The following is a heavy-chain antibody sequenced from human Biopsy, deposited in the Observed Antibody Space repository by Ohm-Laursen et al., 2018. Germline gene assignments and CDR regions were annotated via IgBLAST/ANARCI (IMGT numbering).Heavy chain of an antibody. J-gene: IGHJ2*01. D-gene: IGHD2-2*01. CDR3: ARGRRHCSGTCSRWYFDL. V-gene: IGHV1-2*02. Sequence: ASVKVSCKPSGYTFTAFSVHWLRQAPGQGLEWMGWINPKSGDTDYPQNFQGRVSMTRDTSISTAYMDLSRLRSDDTAVYYCARGRRHCSGTCSRWYFDLWGRGTLVTVSP. CDR1: GYTFTAFS. CDR2: INPKSGDT.